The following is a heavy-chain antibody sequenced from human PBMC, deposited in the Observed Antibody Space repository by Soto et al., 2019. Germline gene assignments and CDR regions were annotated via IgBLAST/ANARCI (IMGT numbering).Heavy chain of an antibody. CDR1: GDSLTSNSYF. J-gene: IGHJ4*02. Sequence: SETLSLTCTISGDSLTSNSYFWAWIRQPPGKGLEWIGSIYYSGSTYYNPSLKSRVTISVDTSKNQFSLKLSSVTAADTAVYYCASRWKVFWMAADYWGQGTLVTVSS. V-gene: IGHV4-39*01. CDR3: ASRWKVFWMAADY. CDR2: IYYSGST. D-gene: IGHD3-3*01.